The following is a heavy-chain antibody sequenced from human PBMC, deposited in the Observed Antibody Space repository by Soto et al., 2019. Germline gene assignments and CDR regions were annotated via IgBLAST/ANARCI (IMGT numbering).Heavy chain of an antibody. J-gene: IGHJ6*03. CDR1: GGSFIGYY. CDR3: ARGGSGSYYKRVYYYYMDV. D-gene: IGHD3-10*01. CDR2: INHSGST. V-gene: IGHV4-34*01. Sequence: SETLSLTCAVYGGSFIGYYWSWILQPPWKGLEWIGEINHSGSTNYNPSLKSRVTISVDTSKNQFSLKLSSVTAADTAVYYCARGGSGSYYKRVYYYYMDVWGKGTTVTVSS.